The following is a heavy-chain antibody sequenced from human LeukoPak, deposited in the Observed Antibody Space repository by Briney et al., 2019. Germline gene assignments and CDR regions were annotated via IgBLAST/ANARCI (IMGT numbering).Heavy chain of an antibody. CDR1: GYSFTSYW. Sequence: GESLKISCKGSGYSFTSYWIGWVRQRPGKGLEWMGIIYPGDSDTRYSPSFQGQVTISADKSISTAYLQWSSLKASDTAMYYCARLRQDDILNGRTYYFDYWGQGTLVTVSS. J-gene: IGHJ4*02. CDR2: IYPGDSDT. D-gene: IGHD3-9*01. CDR3: ARLRQDDILNGRTYYFDY. V-gene: IGHV5-51*01.